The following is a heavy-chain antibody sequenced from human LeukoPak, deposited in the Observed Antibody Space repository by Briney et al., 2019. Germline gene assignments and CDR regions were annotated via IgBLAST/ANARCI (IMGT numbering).Heavy chain of an antibody. V-gene: IGHV3-21*01. CDR3: ARFYDFWSGYYYYFDY. CDR1: GFTFSSYG. D-gene: IGHD3-3*01. Sequence: PGGSLRLSCAASGFTFSSYGMSWVRQAPGKGLEWVSSISSSSSYIYYADSVKGRFTISRDNAKNSLYLQMNSLRAEDTAVYYCARFYDFWSGYYYYFDYWGQGTLVTVSS. J-gene: IGHJ4*02. CDR2: ISSSSSYI.